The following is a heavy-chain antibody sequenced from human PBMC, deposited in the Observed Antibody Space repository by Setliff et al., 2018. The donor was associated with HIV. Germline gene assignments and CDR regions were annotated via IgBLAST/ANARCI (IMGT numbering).Heavy chain of an antibody. CDR1: GDSINKYY. CDR3: ARRSIVGSTRGYYYYALDV. D-gene: IGHD1-26*01. Sequence: SETLSLTCTVSGDSINKYYWSWIRQPPGKGLEWIGYIYISGSTMYNPSLKTRVTMSLDTSENQVSLKLTSATAADTAVYYCARRSIVGSTRGYYYYALDVWGQGTTVTVSS. V-gene: IGHV4-4*09. J-gene: IGHJ6*02. CDR2: IYISGST.